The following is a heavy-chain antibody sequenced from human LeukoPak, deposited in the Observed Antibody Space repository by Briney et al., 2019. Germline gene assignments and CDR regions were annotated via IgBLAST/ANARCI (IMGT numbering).Heavy chain of an antibody. D-gene: IGHD1-1*01. J-gene: IGHJ4*02. CDR2: IYHSGST. Sequence: SETLSLTCTVSGGSISSYYWSWIRQPPGKGLEWIGYIYHSGSTYYNPSLKSRVTISVDRSKNQFSLKLSSVTAADTAVYYCARGENWNPFDYWGQGTLVTVSS. CDR3: ARGENWNPFDY. CDR1: GGSISSYY. V-gene: IGHV4-59*12.